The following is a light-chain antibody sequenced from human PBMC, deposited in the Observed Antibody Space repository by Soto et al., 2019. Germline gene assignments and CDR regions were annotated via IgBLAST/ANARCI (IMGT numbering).Light chain of an antibody. Sequence: EIVLTQSPGTLSLSPGERATLSCRASQSVSSSYLAWYQQKPGQAPRLLIYGASSRATGIPDRFSGSGSGTDFTLTISSLQPEDFATYYCQQSYRTSRTFGQGTKVDIK. CDR1: QSVSSSY. J-gene: IGKJ1*01. V-gene: IGKV3-20*01. CDR3: QQSYRTSRT. CDR2: GAS.